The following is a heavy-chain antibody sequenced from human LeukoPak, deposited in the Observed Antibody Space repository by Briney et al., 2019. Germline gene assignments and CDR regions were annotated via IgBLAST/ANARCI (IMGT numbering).Heavy chain of an antibody. V-gene: IGHV2-5*02. D-gene: IGHD2-15*01. CDR3: AHRPSHPSCDY. CDR2: IYWDDGR. CDR1: GFLFSTTGVG. Sequence: SGPTLVNPSQTLTLTCNFYGFLFSTTGVGVGWIRQPPGKALEWLALIYWDDGRSYIPYLKSRLAITNDNSKKQVVLKMTNLDPVDTATYYCAHRPSHPSCDYWGQGNLITVSS. J-gene: IGHJ4*02.